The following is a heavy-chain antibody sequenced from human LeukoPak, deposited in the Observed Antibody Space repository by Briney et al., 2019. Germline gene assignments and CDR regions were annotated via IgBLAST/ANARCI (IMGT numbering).Heavy chain of an antibody. CDR3: ARVSGSYDYYFDY. J-gene: IGHJ4*02. CDR2: IYHSGST. CDR1: GVSISSSNW. V-gene: IGHV4-4*02. Sequence: SGTLSLTCAVSGVSISSSNWWSWVRQPPGKGLEWIGEIYHSGSTNYNPSLKSRVTISVDKSKNQFSLKLSSVTAADTAVYYCARVSGSYDYYFDYWGQGTLVTVSS. D-gene: IGHD1-26*01.